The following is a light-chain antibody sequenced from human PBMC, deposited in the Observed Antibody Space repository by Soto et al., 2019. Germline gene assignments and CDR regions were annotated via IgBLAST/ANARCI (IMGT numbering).Light chain of an antibody. CDR3: AAWDDSLNGVV. J-gene: IGLJ2*01. CDR1: SSNIGRNT. CDR2: TNN. V-gene: IGLV1-44*01. Sequence: QSVLTQPPSASGTPGQRVTISCSGSSSNIGRNTVTWYQQLPGTATKVLIYTNNQRPSGVPDRFSGSKSGTSASLAISGLQSEDETDYYCAAWDDSLNGVVFGGGTKLTVL.